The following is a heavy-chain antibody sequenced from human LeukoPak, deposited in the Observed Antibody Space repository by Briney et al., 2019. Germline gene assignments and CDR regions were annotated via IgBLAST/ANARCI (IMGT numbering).Heavy chain of an antibody. CDR1: GGTFSSYA. J-gene: IGHJ6*03. D-gene: IGHD2-2*01. V-gene: IGHV1-69*06. CDR2: IIPIFGTA. Sequence: SVKVSCKASGGTFSSYAISWVRQAPGQGLEWMGRIIPIFGTANYAQKFQGRVTITADKSTSTAYMELNSLRSEDTAVYYCARADIVVVPAAWGDYYYYMDVWGKGTTVTVSS. CDR3: ARADIVVVPAAWGDYYYYMDV.